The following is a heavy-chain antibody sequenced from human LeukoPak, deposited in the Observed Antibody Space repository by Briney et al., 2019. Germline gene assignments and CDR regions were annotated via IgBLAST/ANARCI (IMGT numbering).Heavy chain of an antibody. CDR2: ISSSSSYI. J-gene: IGHJ6*03. D-gene: IGHD2-15*01. V-gene: IGHV3-21*01. CDR1: GFTFSSYS. Sequence: NPGGSLRLSCAASGFTFSSYSMNWVRQAPGKGLEWVSSISSSSSYIYYADSVKGRFTISRDNAKNSLYLQMNSLRAEDTAVYYCARGKTIVVVVAATRYYYYMDVWGKGTTVTVSS. CDR3: ARGKTIVVVVAATRYYYYMDV.